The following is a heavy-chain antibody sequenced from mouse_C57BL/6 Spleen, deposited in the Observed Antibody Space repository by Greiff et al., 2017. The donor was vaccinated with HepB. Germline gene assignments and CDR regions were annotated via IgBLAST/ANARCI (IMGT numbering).Heavy chain of an antibody. CDR2: ISSGSSTI. J-gene: IGHJ4*01. Sequence: EVKLMESGGGLVKPGGSLKLSCAASGFTFSDYGMHWVRQAPEKGLEWVAYISSGSSTIYYADTVKGRFTISRDNAKNTLFLQMTSLRSEDTAMYYCARRNGYERDYAMDYWGQGTSVTVSS. V-gene: IGHV5-17*01. D-gene: IGHD2-2*01. CDR1: GFTFSDYG. CDR3: ARRNGYERDYAMDY.